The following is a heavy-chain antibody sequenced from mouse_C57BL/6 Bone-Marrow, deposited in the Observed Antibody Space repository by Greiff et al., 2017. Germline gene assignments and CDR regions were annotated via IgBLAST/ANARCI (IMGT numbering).Heavy chain of an antibody. CDR1: GFTFSSYA. J-gene: IGHJ2*01. CDR2: ISDGGSYT. CDR3: ARDRGGSSYDY. V-gene: IGHV5-4*01. Sequence: EVKLMESGGGLVKPGGSLKLSCAASGFTFSSYAMSWVRQTPEKRLEWVATISDGGSYTYYPDNVKGRFTISRDNAKNNLYLQMSHLKSEDTAMYYCARDRGGSSYDYWGQGTTLTVSS. D-gene: IGHD1-1*01.